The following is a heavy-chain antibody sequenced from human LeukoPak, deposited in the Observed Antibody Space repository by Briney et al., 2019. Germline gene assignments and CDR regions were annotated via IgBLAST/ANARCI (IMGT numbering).Heavy chain of an antibody. CDR2: INHSGST. D-gene: IGHD5-12*01. CDR1: GGSFSGYY. J-gene: IGHJ4*02. CDR3: ARGLGEWLRFGRFDY. V-gene: IGHV4-34*01. Sequence: SETLSLTCAVYGGSFSGYYWSWIRQPPGKGLEWIGEINHSGSTNYNPSLKSRVTISVDTSKSQFSLKLSSVTAADTAVYYCARGLGEWLRFGRFDYWGQGTLVTVSS.